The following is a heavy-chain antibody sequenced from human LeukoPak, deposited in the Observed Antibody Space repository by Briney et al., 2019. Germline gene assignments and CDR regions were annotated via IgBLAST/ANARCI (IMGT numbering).Heavy chain of an antibody. Sequence: GGSLRLSCAASGFSFTNYWMGWVRQAPGKGLEYVGNIKQDGSETYYVDSLRGRFTIPRDNAKNSLYLQMNSLRVEDTAVYYCVRDDRSDSGYYYDNYWGQGTLVTVSS. V-gene: IGHV3-7*01. CDR3: VRDDRSDSGYYYDNY. D-gene: IGHD3-16*01. CDR1: GFSFTNYW. CDR2: IKQDGSET. J-gene: IGHJ4*02.